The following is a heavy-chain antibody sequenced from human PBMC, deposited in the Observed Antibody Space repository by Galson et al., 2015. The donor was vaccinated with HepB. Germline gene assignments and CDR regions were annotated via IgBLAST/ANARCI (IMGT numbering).Heavy chain of an antibody. D-gene: IGHD4-17*01. CDR2: ISGSGGST. CDR3: AKVLAVTLGPPNY. Sequence: SLRLSCAASGFTFSSYAMSWVRQAPGKGLEWVSAISGSGGSTYYADSVKGRFTISRDNSKNTLYLQMNSLRAEDTAVYYCAKVLAVTLGPPNYWGQATLVTVPS. CDR1: GFTFSSYA. V-gene: IGHV3-23*01. J-gene: IGHJ4*02.